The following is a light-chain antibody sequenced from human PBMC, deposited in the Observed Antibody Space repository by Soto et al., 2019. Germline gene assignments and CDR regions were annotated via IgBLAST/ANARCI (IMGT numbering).Light chain of an antibody. CDR1: SSDVGGYNY. CDR2: NVS. Sequence: QSVLSQPASVSGSPGQSITISCTGTSSDVGGYNYVSWYQQHPGKAPKLMICNVSNRPSGVSNRFSGSKSGNTAFLTISGLQAEDEADYYSSSYTSSSTHVFGTGTKVTVL. V-gene: IGLV2-14*01. CDR3: SSYTSSSTHV. J-gene: IGLJ1*01.